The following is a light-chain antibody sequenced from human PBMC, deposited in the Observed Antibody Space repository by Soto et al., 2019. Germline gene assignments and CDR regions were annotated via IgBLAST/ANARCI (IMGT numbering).Light chain of an antibody. CDR2: DAY. CDR1: QSVGTQ. J-gene: IGKJ3*01. Sequence: EVVLTQSPATLSLSPGERATLSCRASQSVGTQLGLSQQKPGQAPRLLIYDAYNRATDIPARFSGSGSGTDFTLTISSLEPEDFAVYYCHQRSDWPFTFGPGTKLDMK. CDR3: HQRSDWPFT. V-gene: IGKV3-11*01.